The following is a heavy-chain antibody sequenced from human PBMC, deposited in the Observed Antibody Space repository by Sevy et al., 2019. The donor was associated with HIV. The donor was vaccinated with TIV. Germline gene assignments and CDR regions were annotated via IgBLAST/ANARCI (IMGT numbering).Heavy chain of an antibody. CDR1: GFTFSSYA. V-gene: IGHV3-30-3*01. Sequence: GSLRLACAASGFTFSSYAMHWVRQAPGKGLEWVAVISYDGSNKYYADSVKGRFTISRDNSKNTLYLQMNSLRAEDTAVYYCARSGYCSGGSCYFDAFVIWGQGTMVTVSS. CDR3: ARSGYCSGGSCYFDAFVI. D-gene: IGHD2-15*01. J-gene: IGHJ3*02. CDR2: ISYDGSNK.